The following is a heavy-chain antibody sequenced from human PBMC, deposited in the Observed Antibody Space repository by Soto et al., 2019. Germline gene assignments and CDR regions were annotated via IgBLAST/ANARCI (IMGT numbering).Heavy chain of an antibody. CDR1: GGSFSCDSFI. D-gene: IGHD1-26*01. Sequence: QVQLQESGPGLVKPSQTLSLTCSVSGGSFSCDSFIWSWVRQLPGKGLEWIGYIYYSGTTYYNQSLKSRVIMSVDTSKNQFSLKLSSVTAADTAVYYCARDHKWDGMDVWGQGTTVTVSS. CDR2: IYYSGTT. CDR3: ARDHKWDGMDV. J-gene: IGHJ6*02. V-gene: IGHV4-31*03.